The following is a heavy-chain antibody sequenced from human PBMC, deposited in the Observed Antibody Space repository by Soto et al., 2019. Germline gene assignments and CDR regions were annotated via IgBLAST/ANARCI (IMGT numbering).Heavy chain of an antibody. CDR3: ARDRYYDFWSGYSYYYYGMDV. D-gene: IGHD3-3*01. J-gene: IGHJ6*02. Sequence: PXVSLRLSCAASGFTFSSYSMNWVRQAPGKGLEWVSSISSSSSYIYYADSVKGRFTISRDNAKNSLYLQMNSLRAEDTAVYYCARDRYYDFWSGYSYYYYGMDVWGQGTTVTVSS. CDR1: GFTFSSYS. CDR2: ISSSSSYI. V-gene: IGHV3-21*01.